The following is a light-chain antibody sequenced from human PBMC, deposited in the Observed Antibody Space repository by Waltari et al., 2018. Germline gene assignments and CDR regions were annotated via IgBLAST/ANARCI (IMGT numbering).Light chain of an antibody. Sequence: AIQMTQSPSSLSASVGDRVTITCRASQGIRSDLGWYQQKPGQPPKLLIFAASMLQSGVPSRFSGSASGTDFTLTISSLQPEDFATYYCLQDYDYPLTFGGGTKVDIK. CDR1: QGIRSD. CDR3: LQDYDYPLT. J-gene: IGKJ4*01. V-gene: IGKV1-6*01. CDR2: AAS.